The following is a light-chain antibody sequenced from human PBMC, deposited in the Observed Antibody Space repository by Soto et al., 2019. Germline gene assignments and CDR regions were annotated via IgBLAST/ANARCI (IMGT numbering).Light chain of an antibody. CDR3: LQHNSYPWT. V-gene: IGKV1-17*01. CDR1: QGIKTD. Sequence: DIQMTQSQSSLSASVGDRITITGRASQGIKTDLAWYQQKPGKAPKHLIYGASNLQSGVSARFSGSGSGTEFTLTISSLQPEDFATYYCLQHNSYPWTFGQGTKVEIK. CDR2: GAS. J-gene: IGKJ1*01.